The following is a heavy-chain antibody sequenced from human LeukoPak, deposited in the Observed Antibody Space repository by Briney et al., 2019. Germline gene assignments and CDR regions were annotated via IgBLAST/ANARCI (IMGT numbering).Heavy chain of an antibody. D-gene: IGHD4/OR15-4a*01. V-gene: IGHV3-23*01. J-gene: IGHJ5*02. CDR3: AKLTST. CDR1: GFTFSSSA. Sequence: GGSLRLSCAASGFTFSSSAISWVRQAPGEGLEWVSTMIVSGGSTYYADSVKGRFTISRDNFKNTLYLQMNSLRAEDTAVYYCAKLTSTWGQGTLVTVSS. CDR2: MIVSGGST.